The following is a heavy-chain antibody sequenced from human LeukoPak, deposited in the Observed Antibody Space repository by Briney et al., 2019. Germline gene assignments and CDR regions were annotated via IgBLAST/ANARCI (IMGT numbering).Heavy chain of an antibody. CDR2: IIPIFGTA. J-gene: IGHJ4*02. CDR3: ARSNGVCCETY. D-gene: IGHD2-8*01. CDR1: GGTFGSYA. V-gene: IGHV1-69*13. Sequence: ASVKVSCKASGGTFGSYAISWVRQAPGQGLEWMGGIIPIFGTANYARKFQGRVTITADESTSTAYMELSSLRSEDTAVYYCARSNGVCCETYWGQGTLVTVSS.